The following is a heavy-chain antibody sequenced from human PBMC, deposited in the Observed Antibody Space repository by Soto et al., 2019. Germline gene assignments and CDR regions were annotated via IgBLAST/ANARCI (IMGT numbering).Heavy chain of an antibody. D-gene: IGHD1-26*01. CDR1: GFTFSSYA. CDR3: AKDLGRYSGSYYNY. J-gene: IGHJ4*02. Sequence: EVQLLESGGGLVQPGGSLRLSCAASGFTFSSYAMSWVRQAPGKGLEWVSAISGSGGSTYDADSVKGRFTISRDNSKNTLYLQMNSLRAEDTAVYYCAKDLGRYSGSYYNYWGQGTRVTVSS. CDR2: ISGSGGST. V-gene: IGHV3-23*01.